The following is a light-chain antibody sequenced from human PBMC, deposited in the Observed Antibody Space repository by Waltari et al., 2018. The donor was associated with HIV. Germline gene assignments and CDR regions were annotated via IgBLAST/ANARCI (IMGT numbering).Light chain of an antibody. J-gene: IGLJ1*01. Sequence: QSPLTQPASVSGSPAQTITICCGGPNSDVGGIHFISWYQVHPGKVPKLLIYDVTNRHSCVFDRFSGSKSGNAASLTISGLQTDDEGDYYCCTYMSGWNAHYIFGSGTTVIVL. CDR1: NSDVGGIHF. CDR3: CTYMSGWNAHYI. CDR2: DVT. V-gene: IGLV2-14*01.